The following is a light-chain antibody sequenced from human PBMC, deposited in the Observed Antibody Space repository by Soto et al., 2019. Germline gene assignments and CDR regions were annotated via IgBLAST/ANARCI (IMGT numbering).Light chain of an antibody. CDR2: DAS. V-gene: IGKV1-27*01. J-gene: IGKJ1*01. CDR1: QGISHY. Sequence: DIQMTQSPSSRSASVGDRVTITCRASQGISHYLAWYQQKPGKVPELLIYDASTLQSGVPSRFSGSGSGTDFTLTISSLQPEDVATYYCQKYSSAPRTCGQGTKVEIK. CDR3: QKYSSAPRT.